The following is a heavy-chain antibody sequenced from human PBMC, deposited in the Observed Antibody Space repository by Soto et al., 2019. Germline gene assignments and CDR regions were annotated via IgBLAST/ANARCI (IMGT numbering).Heavy chain of an antibody. CDR1: GYTFTSFW. D-gene: IGHD1-1*01. V-gene: IGHV5-51*01. CDR2: IYPGDSDT. J-gene: IGHJ5*02. Sequence: EVQLVQSGAEVKKPGESLKISCKGFGYTFTSFWIAWVRQMPGKGLEWMGVIYPGDSDTRYSPSFQGQVTISADKSINIAYLQWSSLKASDTAMYYCARRSRLNGWFDPWGQGTLVTVSS. CDR3: ARRSRLNGWFDP.